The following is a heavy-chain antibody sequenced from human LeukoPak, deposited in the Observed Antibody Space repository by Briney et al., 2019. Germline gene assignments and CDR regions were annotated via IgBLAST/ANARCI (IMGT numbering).Heavy chain of an antibody. V-gene: IGHV3-30*01. D-gene: IGHD3-9*01. CDR3: ARGATYYDILGAPRFDP. Sequence: GRSLRLSCAASGFTFSSYAMHWVRQAPGKGLEWVAVISYDGSNKYYADSVKGRFTISRDNSKNTLYLQMNSLRAEDTAVYYCARGATYYDILGAPRFDPWGQGTLVTVSS. CDR1: GFTFSSYA. CDR2: ISYDGSNK. J-gene: IGHJ5*02.